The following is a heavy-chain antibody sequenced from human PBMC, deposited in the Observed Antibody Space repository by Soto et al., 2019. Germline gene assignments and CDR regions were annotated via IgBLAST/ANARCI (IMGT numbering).Heavy chain of an antibody. D-gene: IGHD2-21*02. Sequence: QVQLVESGGGLVKPGGSLRLSCAASGFTFRDYYMTWIRQAPGKGLEWVSYISSSGSTIYYADSVKGRFTISRDNAKNSLYLQMNSLRAEDTAVYYCARTPYSVYCGGDCYPYYFDYWGQGTLVTVSS. CDR1: GFTFRDYY. CDR3: ARTPYSVYCGGDCYPYYFDY. J-gene: IGHJ4*02. CDR2: ISSSGSTI. V-gene: IGHV3-11*01.